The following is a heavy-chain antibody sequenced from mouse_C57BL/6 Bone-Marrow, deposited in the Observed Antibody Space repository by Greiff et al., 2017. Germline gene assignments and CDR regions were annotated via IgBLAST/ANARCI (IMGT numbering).Heavy chain of an antibody. J-gene: IGHJ2*01. Sequence: EVQVVESGPGLVKPSQSLSLTCSVTGYSITSGYYWNWIRQFPGNKLEWMGYISYDGSNNYNPSLKNRISITRDTSKNPFFLKVNSVTTEDTATYYCASTTVARRNFDYWGQGTTLTVSS. D-gene: IGHD1-1*01. CDR3: ASTTVARRNFDY. CDR1: GYSITSGYY. V-gene: IGHV3-6*01. CDR2: ISYDGSN.